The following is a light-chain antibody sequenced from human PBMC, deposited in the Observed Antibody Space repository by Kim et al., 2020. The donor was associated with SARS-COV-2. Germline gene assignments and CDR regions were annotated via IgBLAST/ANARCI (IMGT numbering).Light chain of an antibody. CDR1: QSVSNNY. J-gene: IGKJ1*01. CDR2: GAS. V-gene: IGKV3-20*01. Sequence: LSPGERATLSCRASQSVSNNYLAWYQQKPGQAPRLLIYGASSRATGIPDRFSGSGSGTDFTLTISRLEPEDFAVFYCQQYGGSPRTFGQGTKVDIK. CDR3: QQYGGSPRT.